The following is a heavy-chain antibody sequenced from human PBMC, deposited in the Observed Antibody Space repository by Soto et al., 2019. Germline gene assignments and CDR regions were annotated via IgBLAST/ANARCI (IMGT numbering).Heavy chain of an antibody. J-gene: IGHJ5*02. CDR3: ARSLARSQRLVQNWYAP. Sequence: PSETLSLTCTVSGGSISSSSYYWGWIRQPPGKGLEWIGSIYYSGSTYYNPSLKSRVTISVDTSKNQFSLKLSSVTAADTAVYYCARSLARSQRLVQNWYAPSGRGSLVPVSA. CDR1: GGSISSSSYY. V-gene: IGHV4-39*01. D-gene: IGHD6-13*01. CDR2: IYYSGST.